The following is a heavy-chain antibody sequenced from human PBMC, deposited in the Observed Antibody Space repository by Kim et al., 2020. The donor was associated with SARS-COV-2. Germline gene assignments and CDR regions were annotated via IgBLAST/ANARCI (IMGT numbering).Heavy chain of an antibody. CDR3: AKDIRYFDWLLYSGRYYYYAMDV. V-gene: IGHV1-8*01. CDR1: GYTFTSYD. Sequence: ASVKVSCKASGYTFTSYDINWVRQATGQGLEWMGWMNPNSGNTGYAQKFQGRVTMTRNTSISTAYMELSSLGSEDTAVYYCAKDIRYFDWLLYSGRYYYYAMDVWGQGTTVTVS. J-gene: IGHJ6*02. D-gene: IGHD3-9*01. CDR2: MNPNSGNT.